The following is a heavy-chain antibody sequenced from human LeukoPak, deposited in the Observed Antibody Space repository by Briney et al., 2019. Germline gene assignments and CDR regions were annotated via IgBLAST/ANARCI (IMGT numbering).Heavy chain of an antibody. D-gene: IGHD2-15*01. J-gene: IGHJ4*02. CDR3: AKAASGGSCYQSDY. CDR1: GFTFGSYR. Sequence: PGGTLRLSCAPSGFTFGSYRMSWVRQAPGKGLEWVSGTGGSGDTTYYADSVQGRFTISRDNSKNTLFLQMNSLRAEDTAVYYCAKAASGGSCYQSDYWGQGTLVTVSS. V-gene: IGHV3-23*01. CDR2: TGGSGDTT.